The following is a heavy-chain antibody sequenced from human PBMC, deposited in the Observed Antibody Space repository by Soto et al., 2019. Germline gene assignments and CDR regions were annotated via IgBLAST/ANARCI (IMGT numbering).Heavy chain of an antibody. D-gene: IGHD3-9*01. V-gene: IGHV1-69*04. CDR1: GGTFSSYT. CDR2: IIPILGIA. Sequence: GASVKVSCKASGGTFSSYTISWVRQAPGQGLEWMGRIIPILGIANYAQKFQGRVTITADKSTSTAYMELSSLRSEDTAVYYCARDPKLRYFDSGFDYWGQGTLVTVSS. CDR3: ARDPKLRYFDSGFDY. J-gene: IGHJ4*02.